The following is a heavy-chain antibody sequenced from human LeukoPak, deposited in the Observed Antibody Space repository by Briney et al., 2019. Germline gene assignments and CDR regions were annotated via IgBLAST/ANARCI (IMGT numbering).Heavy chain of an antibody. Sequence: ASVKVSCKASGGTFSSYAISWVRQAPGQGLEWMGWINPNTGDTNYAQKFQGRVTMTRDTAITTVYMELTRLTSDDTALFYCAVAPGDYWGQGTLVTVSS. CDR3: AVAPGDY. CDR1: GGTFSSYA. D-gene: IGHD2-21*01. CDR2: INPNTGDT. J-gene: IGHJ4*02. V-gene: IGHV1-2*02.